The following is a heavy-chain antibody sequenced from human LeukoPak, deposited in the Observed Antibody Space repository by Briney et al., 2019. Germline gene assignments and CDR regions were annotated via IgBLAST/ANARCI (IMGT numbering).Heavy chain of an antibody. CDR1: GYSFTSYW. J-gene: IGHJ5*02. CDR2: IYPGDSAT. Sequence: GESLKISCKGSGYSFTSYWIGWVRQMPGKGLEWMGIIYPGDSATRYSPSFQGQVTISADKSISTAYLQWSSLKASDTAMYYCARRLNPELAAAEPREIGLFGWFDPWGQGTLVTVSS. CDR3: ARRLNPELAAAEPREIGLFGWFDP. D-gene: IGHD6-13*01. V-gene: IGHV5-51*01.